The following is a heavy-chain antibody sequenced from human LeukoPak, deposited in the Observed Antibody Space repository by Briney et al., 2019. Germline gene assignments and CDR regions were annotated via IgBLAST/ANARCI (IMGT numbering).Heavy chain of an antibody. J-gene: IGHJ3*02. CDR3: ARDVPTLWFGESSDAFDI. CDR1: GYTFTSYG. V-gene: IGHV1-18*01. D-gene: IGHD3-10*01. CDR2: ISAYNGNT. Sequence: ASVKVSCKASGYTFTSYGISWVRQAPGQGLEWMGWISAYNGNTNYAQKLQGRVTMTTDTSTSTAYMELRSLRSDDTAVYYCARDVPTLWFGESSDAFDIWGQGTMVTVSS.